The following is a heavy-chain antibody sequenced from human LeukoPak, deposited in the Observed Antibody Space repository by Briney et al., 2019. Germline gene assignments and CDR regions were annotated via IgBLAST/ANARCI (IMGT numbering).Heavy chain of an antibody. J-gene: IGHJ2*01. Sequence: GGSLRLSCAASGFTFSSYAMSWVRQAPGKGLEWVSAISGSGGSTYYADSVKGRFTISRDNSKNTLYLQMNSLRAEDTAVYYCAKTGVKEHGSTGKYFDPWGRGTLVTVSS. CDR1: GFTFSSYA. CDR2: ISGSGGST. CDR3: AKTGVKEHGSTGKYFDP. D-gene: IGHD3-10*01. V-gene: IGHV3-23*01.